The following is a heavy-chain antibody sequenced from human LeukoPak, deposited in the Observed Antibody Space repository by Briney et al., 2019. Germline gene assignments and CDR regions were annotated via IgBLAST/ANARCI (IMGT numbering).Heavy chain of an antibody. J-gene: IGHJ3*02. CDR3: ARSDGYGLVGI. CDR1: GYSISSGYY. V-gene: IGHV4-38-2*02. CDR2: IYHSGST. Sequence: SETLSLTCTVCGYSISSGYYWGWIRQPPGKGLEWIGSIYHSGSTYYNPSLKSRVTISVDTSKNQFSLKLSSVTAADTAVYYCARSDGYGLVGIWGQGTMVTVSS. D-gene: IGHD3-10*01.